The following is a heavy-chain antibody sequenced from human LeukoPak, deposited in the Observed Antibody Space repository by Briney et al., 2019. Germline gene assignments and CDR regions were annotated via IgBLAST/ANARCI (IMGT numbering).Heavy chain of an antibody. D-gene: IGHD3-22*01. V-gene: IGHV1-2*04. CDR2: INPNGGGT. J-gene: IGHJ4*02. CDR3: ARQYDSSGYPTFDY. CDR1: GYTFTGYY. Sequence: ASVKVSCKASGYTFTGYYMHWVRQAPGQGLEWMGWINPNGGGTHFAQKFQGWVTMTRDTSISTAYMELSRLRSDDTAVYYCARQYDSSGYPTFDYRGQGTLVTVSS.